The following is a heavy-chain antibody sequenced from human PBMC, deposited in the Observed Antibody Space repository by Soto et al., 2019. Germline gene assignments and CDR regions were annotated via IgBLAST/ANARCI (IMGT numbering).Heavy chain of an antibody. V-gene: IGHV3-21*01. CDR3: ARPREYSGYYFDF. CDR1: GFSFSDYS. J-gene: IGHJ4*02. D-gene: IGHD5-12*01. CDR2: ISYVSSYI. Sequence: GGSLRLSCGASGFSFSDYSMSWVRQAPGKGLEWVSSISYVSSYIHYADSVKGRFTISRDNAKDSVYLQMNSLRAEDTAVYYCARPREYSGYYFDFWGQGTLVTVSS.